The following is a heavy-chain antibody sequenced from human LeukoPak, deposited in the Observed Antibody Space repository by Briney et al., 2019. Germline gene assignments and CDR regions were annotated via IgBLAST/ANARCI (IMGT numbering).Heavy chain of an antibody. CDR2: INRG. Sequence: SETLSLTCAVYGGSFSDYYWTWXXXXXGKGVEWIGEINRGDYNPSLKSRVTISVDTSKNKSSLKLTSVTAADTGVYYCARGSSHFDKWGQGTLVTVSS. CDR3: ARGSSHFDK. V-gene: IGHV4-34*01. CDR1: GGSFSDYY. J-gene: IGHJ4*02.